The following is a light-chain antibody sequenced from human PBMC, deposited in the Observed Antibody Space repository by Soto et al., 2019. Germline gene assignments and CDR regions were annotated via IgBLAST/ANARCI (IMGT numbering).Light chain of an antibody. CDR1: QSVGSY. CDR3: QRSGRWPCT. V-gene: IGKV3-11*01. Sequence: EIVLTQSPATLSLSPGERATLSCRASQSVGSYFAWYQQKPGQAPRLLIYGTSNRATGIPGRFSGSGSGTDFTLTISSLEPEDCVVYYWQRSGRWPCTFGPGTKLEIK. CDR2: GTS. J-gene: IGKJ2*02.